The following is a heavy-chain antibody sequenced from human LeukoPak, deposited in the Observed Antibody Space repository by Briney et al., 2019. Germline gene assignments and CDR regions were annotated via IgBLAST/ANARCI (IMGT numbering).Heavy chain of an antibody. CDR2: IYTSGST. J-gene: IGHJ4*02. Sequence: PSETLSLTCAVYGGSFSGYYWSWIRQPPGKGLEWIGRIYTSGSTNYNPSLKSRVTMSVDTSKNQFSLKLSSVTAADTAVYYCARTSGSYELDYWGQGTLVTVSS. CDR3: ARTSGSYELDY. CDR1: GGSFSGYY. D-gene: IGHD1-26*01. V-gene: IGHV4-59*10.